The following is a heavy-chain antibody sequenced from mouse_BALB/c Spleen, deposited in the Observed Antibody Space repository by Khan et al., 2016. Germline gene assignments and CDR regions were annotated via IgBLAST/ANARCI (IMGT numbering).Heavy chain of an antibody. CDR3: ARSVPYYFGFDY. J-gene: IGHJ2*01. V-gene: IGHV1-85*01. CDR1: GYTFTSYD. D-gene: IGHD1-1*01. Sequence: QVQLQQSGAELVKPGASVKLSCKASGYTFTSYDINWVRQRPEQGLEGIGWIFPGDGSPKSNESFKGRPTLTTYKSSSTAYMQLSRLTSEDSAVYFCARSVPYYFGFDYWGQGTTLTVSS. CDR2: IFPGDGSP.